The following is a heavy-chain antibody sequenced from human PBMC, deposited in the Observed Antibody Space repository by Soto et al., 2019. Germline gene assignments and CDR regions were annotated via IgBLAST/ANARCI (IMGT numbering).Heavy chain of an antibody. V-gene: IGHV4-39*01. Sequence: QLQLQESGPGLVKPSETLSLTCTVSGGSINSSSYYWGWIRQPPGKGLEWIGRIYYSGSTYYNPSLKSRVTISVDSSKYQFSLKLSSVTAADTAVYYCARLRTTVAGWFDPWGQGTLVTVSS. CDR1: GGSINSSSYY. D-gene: IGHD4-4*01. CDR3: ARLRTTVAGWFDP. CDR2: IYYSGST. J-gene: IGHJ5*02.